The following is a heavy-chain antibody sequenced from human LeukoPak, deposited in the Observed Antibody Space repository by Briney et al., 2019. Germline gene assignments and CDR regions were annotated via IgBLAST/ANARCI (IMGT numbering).Heavy chain of an antibody. V-gene: IGHV3-48*04. Sequence: LSGGSLRLSCAASRFTFSTYSMNWVRQTPGRGLEWVSYISTSGSRIDYADSVKGRFTISRDNAKNSLYLQMNSLRAEDTAVYYCAKDGRSWNFDYWGQGTLVTVSS. CDR1: RFTFSTYS. CDR3: AKDGRSWNFDY. D-gene: IGHD6-6*01. CDR2: ISTSGSRI. J-gene: IGHJ4*02.